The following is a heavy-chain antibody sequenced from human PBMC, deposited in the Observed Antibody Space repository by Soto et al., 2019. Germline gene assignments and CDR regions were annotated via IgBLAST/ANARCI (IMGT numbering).Heavy chain of an antibody. CDR1: PGSISSSY. D-gene: IGHD1-26*01. CDR2: VAYSGTT. Sequence: QVQLQESGPGLVKPSETLTLTCTVSPGSISSSYWSWIRQPPGRGLEWIGHVAYSGTTKYNPSLKSPGSISVSTSKRQFSLRLTSMTAADTAVYYCAREAQDYYFDHWGQGILVTVSS. J-gene: IGHJ5*02. V-gene: IGHV4-59*01. CDR3: AREAQDYYFDH.